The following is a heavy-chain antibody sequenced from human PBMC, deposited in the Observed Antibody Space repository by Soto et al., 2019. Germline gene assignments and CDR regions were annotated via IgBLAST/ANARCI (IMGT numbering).Heavy chain of an antibody. CDR1: GYTFTSYG. J-gene: IGHJ6*02. Sequence: QVQLVQSGAEVKKPGASVKVSCKASGYTFTSYGISWVRQAPGQGLEWMGWISAYNGNTNYAQKLQGRATMTTDTYTSTTDMELRRLRSDDTAVYYCAREGDYYDSSGYSAYYYYYGMDVWGQGTTVTVSS. CDR2: ISAYNGNT. CDR3: AREGDYYDSSGYSAYYYYYGMDV. D-gene: IGHD3-22*01. V-gene: IGHV1-18*01.